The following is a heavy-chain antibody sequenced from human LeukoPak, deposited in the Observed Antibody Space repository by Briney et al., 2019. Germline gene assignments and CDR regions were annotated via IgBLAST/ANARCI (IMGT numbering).Heavy chain of an antibody. Sequence: SETLSPTCAVSGYSISSGYYWGWIRQPPGKGLEWIGSIYYSGSTYYNPSLKSRVTISVDTSKNQFSLKLSSVTATDTAVYYCARRGYCSSTSCYEYWFDPWGQGTLVTVSS. V-gene: IGHV4-38-2*01. CDR1: GYSISSGYY. J-gene: IGHJ5*02. D-gene: IGHD2-2*01. CDR3: ARRGYCSSTSCYEYWFDP. CDR2: IYYSGST.